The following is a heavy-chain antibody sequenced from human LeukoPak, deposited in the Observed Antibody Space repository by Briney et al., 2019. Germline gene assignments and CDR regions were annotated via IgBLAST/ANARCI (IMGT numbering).Heavy chain of an antibody. Sequence: PSETLSLTCTVSGGSISSYYWSWIRQPPGKGLEWIGCIYYTRSTHYNPSLKSRVTISVDTSKNQFSLKLNSVTAADTAVYYCARHRGDSSSWYFQHWGQGTLVTVSS. D-gene: IGHD6-6*01. V-gene: IGHV4-59*08. CDR3: ARHRGDSSSWYFQH. CDR2: IYYTRST. J-gene: IGHJ1*01. CDR1: GGSISSYY.